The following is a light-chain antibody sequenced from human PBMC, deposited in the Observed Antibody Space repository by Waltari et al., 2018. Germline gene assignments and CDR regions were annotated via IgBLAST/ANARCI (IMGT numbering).Light chain of an antibody. CDR1: SGHSSNG. CDR2: VNSDGSH. J-gene: IGLJ3*02. CDR3: QTGGHGTWV. Sequence: QLVLTQSPSASASLGASAKPTCTLSSGHSSNGIAWLQQQPVQGPRYLMKVNSDGSHSKGDEIPDRFSGSSSGTERYLTISSLQSEDEADYYCQTGGHGTWVFGGGTKLTVL. V-gene: IGLV4-69*01.